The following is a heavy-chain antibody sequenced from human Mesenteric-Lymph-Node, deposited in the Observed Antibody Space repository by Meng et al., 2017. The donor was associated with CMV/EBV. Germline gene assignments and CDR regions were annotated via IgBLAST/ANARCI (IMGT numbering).Heavy chain of an antibody. Sequence: SVKVSCKASGYTFTSYYMHWVRQAPGQGLEWMGGIIPIFGTANYAQKFQGRVTITTDESTSTAYMELSSLRSEDTAVYYCAKGEAAAGSFDYWGQGTLVTVSS. CDR2: IIPIFGTA. D-gene: IGHD6-13*01. J-gene: IGHJ4*02. CDR1: GYTFTSYY. CDR3: AKGEAAAGSFDY. V-gene: IGHV1-69*05.